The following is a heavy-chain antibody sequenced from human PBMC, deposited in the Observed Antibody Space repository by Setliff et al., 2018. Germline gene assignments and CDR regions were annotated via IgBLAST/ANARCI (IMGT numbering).Heavy chain of an antibody. J-gene: IGHJ4*02. CDR2: IRQDGTNK. CDR1: GFTFSTYP. V-gene: IGHV3-7*03. Sequence: QPGGSLRLSCAASGFTFSTYPMHWVRQAPGKGLEWVADIRQDGTNKYYADSVKGRFTISRDNAKNSLYLQMNSLRAEDTALYYCAREVWNYYDKSWSGYADHWGQGTLVTVSS. D-gene: IGHD3-3*01. CDR3: AREVWNYYDKSWSGYADH.